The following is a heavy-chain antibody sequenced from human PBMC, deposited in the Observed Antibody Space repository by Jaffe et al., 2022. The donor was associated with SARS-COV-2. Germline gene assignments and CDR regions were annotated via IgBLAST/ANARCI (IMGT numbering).Heavy chain of an antibody. J-gene: IGHJ4*02. V-gene: IGHV3-30-3*01. Sequence: QVQLVESGGGVVQPGRSLRLSCAASGFTFSSYAMHWVRQAPGKGLEWVAVISYDGSNKYYADSVKGRFTISRDNSKNTLYLQMNSLRAEDTAVYYCARGTYEGVDSGYDYWKQQLVQFDYWGQGTLVTVSS. CDR3: ARGTYEGVDSGYDYWKQQLVQFDY. CDR2: ISYDGSNK. D-gene: IGHD5-12*01. CDR1: GFTFSSYA.